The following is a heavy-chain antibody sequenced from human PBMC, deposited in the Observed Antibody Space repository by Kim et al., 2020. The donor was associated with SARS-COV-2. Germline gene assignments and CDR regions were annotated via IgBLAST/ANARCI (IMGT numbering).Heavy chain of an antibody. Sequence: SETLSLTCAVYGGSFSGYYWSWIRQPPGKGLEWIGEINHSGSTNYNPSLKSRVTISVDTSKNQFSLKLSSVTAADTAVYYCASRAPEPLYGSGSYYDYWGQGTLVTVSS. J-gene: IGHJ4*02. D-gene: IGHD3-10*01. V-gene: IGHV4-34*01. CDR3: ASRAPEPLYGSGSYYDY. CDR1: GGSFSGYY. CDR2: INHSGST.